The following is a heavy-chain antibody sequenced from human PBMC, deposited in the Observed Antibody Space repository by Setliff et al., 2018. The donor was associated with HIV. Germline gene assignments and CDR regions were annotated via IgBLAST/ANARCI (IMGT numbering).Heavy chain of an antibody. CDR3: AGHRSVYYFDY. J-gene: IGHJ4*02. CDR2: IYYSGST. V-gene: IGHV4-59*11. CDR1: GGSISSHY. Sequence: SETLSLTCTVSGGSISSHYWSWIRQPPGKGLEWIGYIYYSGSTNYNPSLKSRVTISVDTSKNQFSLKLSSVTAADTAVYYCAGHRSVYYFDYWGQGTLVTVSS.